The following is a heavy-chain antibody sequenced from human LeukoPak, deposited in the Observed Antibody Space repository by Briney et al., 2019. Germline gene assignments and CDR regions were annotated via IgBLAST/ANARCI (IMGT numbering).Heavy chain of an antibody. CDR2: IRSKANSYAT. D-gene: IGHD1-1*01. CDR3: TRHDRNWNHDY. CDR1: GFTFSGSA. J-gene: IGHJ4*02. V-gene: IGHV3-73*01. Sequence: GGSLRLSCAASGFTFSGSAMHWVRQASGKGLEWVGRIRSKANSYATAYAASVKGRFTISRDDSKNTAYLQMNSLKTEDTAVYYCTRHDRNWNHDYWGQGTLVTVSS.